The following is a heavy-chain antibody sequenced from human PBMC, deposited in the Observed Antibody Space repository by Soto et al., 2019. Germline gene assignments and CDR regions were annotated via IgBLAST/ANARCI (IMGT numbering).Heavy chain of an antibody. CDR3: ARRRASDYGGNHHPYYFDR. Sequence: PSETLSLTCTVSGASIITDNYFWVWIRHSPRRGLELIGSISYSGLTYDNPSLQSRVTISIDASKNQFSLKLTSVTTADTAVYYCARRRASDYGGNHHPYYFDRWGQGALVTVSS. J-gene: IGHJ4*02. D-gene: IGHD4-17*01. V-gene: IGHV4-39*01. CDR2: ISYSGLT. CDR1: GASIITDNYF.